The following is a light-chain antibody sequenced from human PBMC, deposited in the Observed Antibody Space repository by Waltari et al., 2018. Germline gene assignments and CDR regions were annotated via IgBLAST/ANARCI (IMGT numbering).Light chain of an antibody. CDR3: QQRRNWPLT. CDR2: DAS. CDR1: QSVNWY. J-gene: IGKJ4*01. Sequence: EIVLTQSPATLSLSPEERATLSCRASQSVNWYLAWYQQRHGQAPRLLIYDASNRATGIPARFSGSGSETDFTLTISSLEPEDSAVYYCQQRRNWPLTFGGGTKVEIK. V-gene: IGKV3-11*01.